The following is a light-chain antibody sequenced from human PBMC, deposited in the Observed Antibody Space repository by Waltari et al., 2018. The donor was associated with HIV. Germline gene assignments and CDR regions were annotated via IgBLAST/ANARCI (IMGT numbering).Light chain of an antibody. Sequence: EIVLTQSPGTLSLSPGGRATLSCRASQSVSSNYLAWYQQKPGQAPRLLIYGASGRATGIPDRFSGSGSGTEFTLTISRLEPEDFAVYYCQQYGSSREATFGEGTKVEIK. J-gene: IGKJ4*01. CDR2: GAS. CDR1: QSVSSNY. V-gene: IGKV3-20*01. CDR3: QQYGSSREAT.